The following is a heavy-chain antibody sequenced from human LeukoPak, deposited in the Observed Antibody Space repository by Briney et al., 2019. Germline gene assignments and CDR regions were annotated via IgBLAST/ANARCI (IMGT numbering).Heavy chain of an antibody. J-gene: IGHJ6*02. V-gene: IGHV3-21*01. Sequence: GGSLRLSCAASGFTFSSYSMNWVRQAPGKGLEWVSSISSSSYIYYADSVKGRFTISRDNAKNSLYLQMNSLRAEDTAVYYCARDFASVVVVPAALNVWGQGTTVTVSS. CDR3: ARDFASVVVVPAALNV. CDR2: ISSSSYI. D-gene: IGHD2-2*01. CDR1: GFTFSSYS.